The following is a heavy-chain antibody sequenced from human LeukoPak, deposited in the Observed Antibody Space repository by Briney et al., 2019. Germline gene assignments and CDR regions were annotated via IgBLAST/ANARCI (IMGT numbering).Heavy chain of an antibody. J-gene: IGHJ6*03. Sequence: PSQTLSLTCTVSGGSISSGSYYWSWIRQPAGKGLEWIGRIYTSGSTNYNPSLKSRVTISVDTSKNQFSLKLSSVTAADTAVYYCARAIDNTHLLRYYYYYMDVWGKGTTVTVSS. CDR2: IYTSGST. CDR1: GGSISSGSYY. D-gene: IGHD1-14*01. CDR3: ARAIDNTHLLRYYYYYMDV. V-gene: IGHV4-61*02.